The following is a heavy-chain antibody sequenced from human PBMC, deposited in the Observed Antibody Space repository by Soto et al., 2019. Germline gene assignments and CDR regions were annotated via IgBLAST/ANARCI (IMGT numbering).Heavy chain of an antibody. CDR2: ISGYNGNT. V-gene: IGHV1-18*01. J-gene: IGHJ5*02. CDR3: ARDEVPAANWLDR. D-gene: IGHD2-2*01. Sequence: ASVKVSCKASGYIFINYGITWVRQAPGQGLECMGWISGYNGNTKYADKLQGRVTVTTDTSTTTAFMELRSLRSDDAAVYYCARDEVPAANWLDRWGQGTLVTVSS. CDR1: GYIFINYG.